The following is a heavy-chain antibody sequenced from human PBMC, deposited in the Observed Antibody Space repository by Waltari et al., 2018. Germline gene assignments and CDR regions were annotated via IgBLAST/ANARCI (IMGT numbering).Heavy chain of an antibody. CDR3: ARSVAVKTSLSASDY. J-gene: IGHJ4*02. V-gene: IGHV3-30*01. Sequence: QVQLVESGGGVVQPGRSLRLSCAASGFTFSSYAMHWVRQAPGKGLEWVAVISYDGSNKYYADSVKGRLTISRDNSKNTLYLQMNSLRAEDTAVYYCARSVAVKTSLSASDYWGQGTLVTVSS. D-gene: IGHD3-22*01. CDR2: ISYDGSNK. CDR1: GFTFSSYA.